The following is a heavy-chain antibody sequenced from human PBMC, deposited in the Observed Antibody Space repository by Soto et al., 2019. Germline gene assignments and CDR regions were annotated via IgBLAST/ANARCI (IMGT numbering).Heavy chain of an antibody. CDR1: GGSISSSSYY. J-gene: IGHJ5*02. D-gene: IGHD6-6*01. CDR2: IYYSGST. CDR3: ARAFTSIAALNWFDP. V-gene: IGHV4-39*01. Sequence: SETLSLTCTVSGGSISSSSYYWGWIRQPPGKGLEWIGSIYYSGSTYYNPSLKSRVTISVDTSKNRFSLKLSSVTAADTAVYYCARAFTSIAALNWFDPWGQGTLVTVSS.